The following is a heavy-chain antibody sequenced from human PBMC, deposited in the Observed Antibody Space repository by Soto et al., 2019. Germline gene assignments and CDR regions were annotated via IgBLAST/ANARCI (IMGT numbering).Heavy chain of an antibody. V-gene: IGHV1-69*01. D-gene: IGHD5-18*01. CDR1: GGIFTNNA. CDR3: ATGGHNDGYNFYHGMDV. Sequence: QVQVVQSGAEVKKPGSSVKVSCKVSGGIFTNNAISWVRQAPGQGLEWLGGVIPLFDTAYYAQIFRGRLRISEDGDTTTAYMELSGLTSADTAVYFCATGGHNDGYNFYHGMDVWGQGTTVTVS. J-gene: IGHJ6*02. CDR2: VIPLFDTA.